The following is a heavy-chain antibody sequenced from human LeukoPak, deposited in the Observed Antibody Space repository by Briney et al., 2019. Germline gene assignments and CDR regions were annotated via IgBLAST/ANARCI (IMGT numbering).Heavy chain of an antibody. J-gene: IGHJ4*02. D-gene: IGHD3-3*01. V-gene: IGHV3-21*01. CDR2: ISSSGSYI. CDR3: AKSIFGIVIMIDK. CDR1: GFIFSSYS. Sequence: GGSLRLSCAASGFIFSSYSMNWVRQAPGKGLEWVSSISSSGSYIYYADSVKGRFTISRDNAKNSLYLQMNSLGAEDTAVYYCAKSIFGIVIMIDKWGQGNLVTVSS.